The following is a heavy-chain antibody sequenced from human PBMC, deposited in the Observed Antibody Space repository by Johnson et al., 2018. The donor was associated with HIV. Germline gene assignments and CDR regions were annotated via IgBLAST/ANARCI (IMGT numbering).Heavy chain of an antibody. J-gene: IGHJ3*02. CDR2: FTWNGGSA. CDR1: GFSFDDYG. CDR3: ARAGTTDGSGDAFDI. V-gene: IGHV3-20*04. D-gene: IGHD1-7*01. Sequence: VQLVESGGGVVRPGGSLRLSCEGSGFSFDDYGMSWVRQRPGKGLDLVSGFTWNGGSAGYADSVKGRFSISRDNVKNSLYLQMNSLRAEDTAVYYCARAGTTDGSGDAFDIWGQGTVVTVSS.